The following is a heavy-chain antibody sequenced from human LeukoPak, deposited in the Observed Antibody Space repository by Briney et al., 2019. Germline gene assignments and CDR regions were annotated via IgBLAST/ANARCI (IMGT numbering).Heavy chain of an antibody. J-gene: IGHJ3*02. Sequence: GGSLRLSCAASGFTFSSYAMRWVRQAAGKGLEWVSGISGSGGRTYYADSVKGRFTLSRDNAKNTLYLQMKSLRAEDTAVYYCAKGSGWDHDHAFDIWGQGTKVTVSS. CDR3: AKGSGWDHDHAFDI. CDR1: GFTFSSYA. CDR2: ISGSGGRT. V-gene: IGHV3-23*01. D-gene: IGHD6-19*01.